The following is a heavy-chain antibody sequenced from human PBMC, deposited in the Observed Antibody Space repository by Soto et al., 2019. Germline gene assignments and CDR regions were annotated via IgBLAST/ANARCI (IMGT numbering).Heavy chain of an antibody. Sequence: PGGSLRLSCAASGFTFNNFGMHWVRQAPGKGLEWVASVSYDGTKKFSADSVKGRCTISRDSSKNTLYLLMSSLRAGDTAVYYCAKDYLGNSIAFDIWGRGKMVTLSS. J-gene: IGHJ3*02. CDR3: AKDYLGNSIAFDI. CDR2: VSYDGTKK. D-gene: IGHD2-2*01. CDR1: GFTFNNFG. V-gene: IGHV3-30*02.